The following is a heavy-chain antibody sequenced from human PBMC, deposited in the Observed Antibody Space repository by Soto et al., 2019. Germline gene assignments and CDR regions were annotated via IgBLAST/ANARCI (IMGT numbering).Heavy chain of an antibody. CDR1: GYSFTSYW. D-gene: IGHD3-10*01. V-gene: IGHV5-10-1*01. J-gene: IGHJ6*02. CDR3: ARWFGEPYYYYGMDV. Sequence: GESLKISCKGSGYSFTSYWISWVRQMPGKGLEWMGRIDPSDSYTKYSPSFQGHVTISADKSISTAYLQWSSLKASDTAMYYCARWFGEPYYYYGMDVWGQGTTVTVSS. CDR2: IDPSDSYT.